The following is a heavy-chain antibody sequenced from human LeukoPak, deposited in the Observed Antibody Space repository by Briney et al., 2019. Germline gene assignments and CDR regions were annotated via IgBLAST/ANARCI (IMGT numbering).Heavy chain of an antibody. CDR3: VRGYGGNSDFDY. CDR1: GFTFSSSA. D-gene: IGHD4-23*01. Sequence: GGSLRLSCAASGFTFSSSAMSWVRQAPGKGLEWVAAISDTGRLSYCADSVNGRFTISRDNSKNTLSLQMNSLRAADTAVYYCVRGYGGNSDFDYWGQGTLVTVSS. J-gene: IGHJ4*02. CDR2: ISDTGRLS. V-gene: IGHV3-23*01.